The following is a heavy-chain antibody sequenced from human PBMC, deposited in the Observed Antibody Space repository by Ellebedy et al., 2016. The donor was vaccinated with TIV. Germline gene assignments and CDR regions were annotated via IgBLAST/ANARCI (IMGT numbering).Heavy chain of an antibody. J-gene: IGHJ6*02. V-gene: IGHV3-30-3*01. CDR2: ITYDGSNQ. CDR3: ARDVPAYGMDV. CDR1: GFSFDIYS. Sequence: PGGSLRLSCEASGFSFDIYSMHWVRQAPGKGLEWVAVITYDGSNQHYADSVKGRFTISRDSSKNTLHLEMTSLRVEDTAMYYCARDVPAYGMDVWGQGTTVSVSS.